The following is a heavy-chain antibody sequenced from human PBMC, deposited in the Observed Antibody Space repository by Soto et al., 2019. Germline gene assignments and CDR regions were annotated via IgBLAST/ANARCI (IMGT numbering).Heavy chain of an antibody. CDR1: GFTFSSYG. CDR3: AKGDIVVVPAPGGMDV. J-gene: IGHJ6*02. Sequence: SLRRSCAASGFTFSSYGMHWVRQAPGKGLEWVAVISYDGSNKYYADSVKGRFTISRDNSKNTLYLQMNSLRAEDTAVYYCAKGDIVVVPAPGGMDVWGQGTTVTVSS. CDR2: ISYDGSNK. V-gene: IGHV3-30*18. D-gene: IGHD2-2*01.